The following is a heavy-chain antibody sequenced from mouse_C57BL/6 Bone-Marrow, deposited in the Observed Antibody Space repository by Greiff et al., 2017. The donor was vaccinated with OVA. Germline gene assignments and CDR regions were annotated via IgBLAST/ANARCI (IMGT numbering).Heavy chain of an antibody. CDR1: GFTFSSYG. J-gene: IGHJ4*01. CDR3: ARLNYYGSSAMDY. V-gene: IGHV5-6*01. CDR2: ISSGGSYT. Sequence: EVMLVESGGDLVKPGGSLKLSCAASGFTFSSYGMSWVRQTPDKRLEWVATISSGGSYTYYPDSVKGRFTISRDNAKNTLYLQISSLKSEDTAMYYCARLNYYGSSAMDYWGQGTSVTVSS. D-gene: IGHD1-1*01.